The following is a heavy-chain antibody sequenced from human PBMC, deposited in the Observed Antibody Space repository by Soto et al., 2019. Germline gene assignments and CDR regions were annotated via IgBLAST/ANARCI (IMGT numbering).Heavy chain of an antibody. CDR2: IYYSGST. D-gene: IGHD1-26*01. V-gene: IGHV4-59*08. J-gene: IGHJ4*02. CDR1: VGSISSYY. Sequence: SETLSLTCTVSVGSISSYYWSWIRQPPGRGLEWIGYIYYSGSTNYNPSLKSRVTISVDTSKNQFSLKLSSVTAADTAVYYCARLLRGRYYFDYWGQGTLVTVSS. CDR3: ARLLRGRYYFDY.